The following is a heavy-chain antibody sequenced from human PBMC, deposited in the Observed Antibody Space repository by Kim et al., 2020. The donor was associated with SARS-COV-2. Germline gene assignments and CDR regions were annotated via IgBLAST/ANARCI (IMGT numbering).Heavy chain of an antibody. Sequence: GESLKISCKGPGYSFTSYWISWVRQMPGKGLEWMGRIDPSDSYTNYSPSFQGHVTISADKSISTAYLQWSSLKASDTAMYYCARDYGDYLDYWGQGTLVTVSS. CDR1: GYSFTSYW. D-gene: IGHD4-17*01. CDR2: IDPSDSYT. V-gene: IGHV5-10-1*01. J-gene: IGHJ4*02. CDR3: ARDYGDYLDY.